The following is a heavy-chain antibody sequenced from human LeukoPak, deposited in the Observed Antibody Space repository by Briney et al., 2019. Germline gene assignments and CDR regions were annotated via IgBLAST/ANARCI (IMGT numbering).Heavy chain of an antibody. CDR3: ARDEGYYDYSGYCRFDY. CDR2: ISTYNGNT. V-gene: IGHV1-18*01. J-gene: IGHJ4*02. Sequence: ASVKVSCKASGYTFTSYGISWVRQAPGQGLEWMGWISTYNGNTNYAQKLQGRVTMTTDTSTSTAYMELRSLRSDDTALYYCARDEGYYDYSGYCRFDYWGQGTLVTVSS. CDR1: GYTFTSYG. D-gene: IGHD3-22*01.